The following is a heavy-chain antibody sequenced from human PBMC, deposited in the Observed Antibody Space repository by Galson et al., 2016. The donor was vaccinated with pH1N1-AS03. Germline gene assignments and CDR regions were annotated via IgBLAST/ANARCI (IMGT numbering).Heavy chain of an antibody. J-gene: IGHJ5*02. CDR2: ISSSSSTI. CDR3: ARDQGSNYVPNWFDP. Sequence: SLRLSCAVSGFTFSSYSMNWVRQAPGKGLEWVSYISSSSSTIYYADSVKGRFTISRDNAKNSLYLQMNSLRDEDTAVYYCARDQGSNYVPNWFDPWGQGTLVTVSS. CDR1: GFTFSSYS. V-gene: IGHV3-48*02. D-gene: IGHD4-11*01.